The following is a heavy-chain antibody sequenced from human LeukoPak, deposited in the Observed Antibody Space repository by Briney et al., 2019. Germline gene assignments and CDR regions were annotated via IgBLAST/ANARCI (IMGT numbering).Heavy chain of an antibody. D-gene: IGHD4-23*01. Sequence: ASVKVSCKASGYTFTGYYIHWVRQAPGQGLEWMGWINPNSGGTNYAQKFQGRVTMTRDTSISTAYMELSRLRSDDTAVYYCARENTVVGTFDYWGQGTLVTVSS. CDR1: GYTFTGYY. V-gene: IGHV1-2*02. CDR2: INPNSGGT. CDR3: ARENTVVGTFDY. J-gene: IGHJ4*02.